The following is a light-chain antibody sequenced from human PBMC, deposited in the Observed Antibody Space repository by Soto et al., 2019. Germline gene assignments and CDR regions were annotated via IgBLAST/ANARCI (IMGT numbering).Light chain of an antibody. CDR1: QTGSNSY. Sequence: IVLTQSPGTLSLSPGERATLSCRASQTGSNSYLAWYQHKSGQAPRLLIYGVYTRASGIPDRFSGSGSGTEFTLTITRLEPEDSAVYFCQQRSEWPITFGQGTRLEIK. CDR3: QQRSEWPIT. CDR2: GVY. J-gene: IGKJ5*01. V-gene: IGKV3D-20*02.